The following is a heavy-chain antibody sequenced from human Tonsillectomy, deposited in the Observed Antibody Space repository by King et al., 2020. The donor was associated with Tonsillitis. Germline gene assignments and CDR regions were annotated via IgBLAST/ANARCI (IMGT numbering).Heavy chain of an antibody. Sequence: QVQLQESGPGLVKPSETLSLTCTVSGGSIRSNYWSWVRQPPGRELEWIGHVYYSGNSNYNPSLKSRFTISVDTSKNQFSLNLNSVTAADTAIYYCARDSYFHDSSGYFNDAFDLWGQGTMVTVSS. CDR2: VYYSGNS. J-gene: IGHJ3*01. D-gene: IGHD3-22*01. V-gene: IGHV4-59*01. CDR3: ARDSYFHDSSGYFNDAFDL. CDR1: GGSIRSNY.